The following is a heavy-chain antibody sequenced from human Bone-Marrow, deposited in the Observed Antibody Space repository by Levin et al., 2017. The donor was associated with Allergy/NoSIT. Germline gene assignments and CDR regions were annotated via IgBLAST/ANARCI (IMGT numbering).Heavy chain of an antibody. V-gene: IGHV3-33*01. J-gene: IGHJ6*02. Sequence: QAGGSLRLSCAASGFPFRTYAMHWVRQAPHKGLEWVAIIYHDGSNEQYGDSVKGRFTISRDNSKNMVYLQMNSLRREDTAVYYCVRDQGYQFLERLPDKYVYGMDVWGQGTTVIVS. CDR1: GFPFRTYA. D-gene: IGHD3-3*01. CDR3: VRDQGYQFLERLPDKYVYGMDV. CDR2: IYHDGSNE.